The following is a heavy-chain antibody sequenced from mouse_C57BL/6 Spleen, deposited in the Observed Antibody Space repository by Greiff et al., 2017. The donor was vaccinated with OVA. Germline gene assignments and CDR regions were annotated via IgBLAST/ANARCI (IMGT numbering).Heavy chain of an antibody. Sequence: VQLQQPGAELVRPGSSVKLSCKASGYTFTSYWMHWVKQRPIQGLEWIGNINSYDSETHYNHKFKDKATLTVDKSTSTAYIQHSSVTSEDSAVYYCASKRGRDDCWGQGTTLTVSS. CDR2: INSYDSET. CDR1: GYTFTSYW. CDR3: ASKRGRDDC. J-gene: IGHJ2*01. D-gene: IGHD4-1*01. V-gene: IGHV1-52*01.